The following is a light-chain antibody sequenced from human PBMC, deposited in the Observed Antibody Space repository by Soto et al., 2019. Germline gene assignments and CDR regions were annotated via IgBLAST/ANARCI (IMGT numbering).Light chain of an antibody. CDR2: DAS. CDR1: QEISNH. V-gene: IGKV1-16*02. Sequence: DIQMTHSPSSLSASDGDRVTITCRASQEISNHLAWFQQKPGKPPKSLIYDASSLQSGVPSKFSGSGSGTDFTLTISSLQPEDFATYYCQQYHNYPVTFGGGTKVEIK. J-gene: IGKJ4*01. CDR3: QQYHNYPVT.